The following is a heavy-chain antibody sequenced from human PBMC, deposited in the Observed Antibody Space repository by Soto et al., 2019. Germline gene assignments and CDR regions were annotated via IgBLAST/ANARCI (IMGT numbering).Heavy chain of an antibody. J-gene: IGHJ4*02. V-gene: IGHV1-69*02. CDR2: VIPMVGMS. Sequence: QVQLVQSGAEVKKPGSSVKVSCTASGGTFNFYSISWVRQAPGQGLEWVGRVIPMVGMSEYAQKFQGRVTITADKSTSTVYMNLRSLRSADTAVYYCATNYGSGSAHFDYWGQGTLVTVSS. CDR1: GGTFNFYS. D-gene: IGHD3-10*01. CDR3: ATNYGSGSAHFDY.